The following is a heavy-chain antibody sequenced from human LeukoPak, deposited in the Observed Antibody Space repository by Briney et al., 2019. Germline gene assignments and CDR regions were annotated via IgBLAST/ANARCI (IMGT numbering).Heavy chain of an antibody. Sequence: ASVKVSCKASGYTFTGYYMHWVRQAPGQGLEWMGWINPNSGGTNYAQKFQGRVTMTRDTSISTAYMELNRLRSDDTAVYYCARDRAYSSSSGYYYYYYMDVWGKGTTVTVSS. J-gene: IGHJ6*03. CDR3: ARDRAYSSSSGYYYYYYMDV. D-gene: IGHD6-6*01. V-gene: IGHV1-2*02. CDR1: GYTFTGYY. CDR2: INPNSGGT.